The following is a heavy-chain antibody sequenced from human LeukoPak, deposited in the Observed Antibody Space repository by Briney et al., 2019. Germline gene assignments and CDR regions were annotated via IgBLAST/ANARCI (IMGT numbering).Heavy chain of an antibody. CDR2: ITPDGSGT. CDR1: GFTFSASW. Sequence: GGSLRLSCAASGFTFSASWIHWVRQAPGKGLVWVSRITPDGSGTDYADSVKGRFTISRDNAKNTLYLQMDSLRVEDTAVYYCAKSMSGPNDYWGQGTLVTVSS. CDR3: AKSMSGPNDY. D-gene: IGHD3-3*01. J-gene: IGHJ4*02. V-gene: IGHV3-74*01.